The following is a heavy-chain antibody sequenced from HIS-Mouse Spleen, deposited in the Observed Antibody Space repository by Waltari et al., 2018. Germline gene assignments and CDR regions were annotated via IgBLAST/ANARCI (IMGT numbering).Heavy chain of an antibody. D-gene: IGHD6-19*01. Sequence: QVTLRESGPALVKPTQTLTLTCTFSGFSLSTSGMCVSWIRQPPGKALEWLARIYWDDDKYYSTSLKTRRTISKDTSKNQVVLTMTNMDPVDTATYYCARIAEGYSSGWYAFDYWGQGTLVTVSS. V-gene: IGHV2-70*15. CDR1: GFSLSTSGMC. CDR3: ARIAEGYSSGWYAFDY. CDR2: IYWDDDK. J-gene: IGHJ4*02.